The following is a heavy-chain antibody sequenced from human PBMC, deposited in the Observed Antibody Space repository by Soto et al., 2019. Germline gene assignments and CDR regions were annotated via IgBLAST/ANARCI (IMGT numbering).Heavy chain of an antibody. D-gene: IGHD5-12*01. J-gene: IGHJ6*02. CDR3: ARVWKDIGYDPTYEYYYCGMDV. CDR2: IIPIFGTA. Sequence: SVKVSCKASGGTFSSYAISWVRQAPGQGLEWMGGIIPIFGTANYAQKFQGRVTIAADESTSTAYMELSSLRSEDTAVYYCARVWKDIGYDPTYEYYYCGMDVWGQGTTVTVSS. CDR1: GGTFSSYA. V-gene: IGHV1-69*13.